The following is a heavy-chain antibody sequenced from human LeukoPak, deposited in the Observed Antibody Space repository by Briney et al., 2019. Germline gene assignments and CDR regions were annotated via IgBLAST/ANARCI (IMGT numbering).Heavy chain of an antibody. V-gene: IGHV3-7*01. J-gene: IGHJ4*02. CDR3: ATSDATTGGPY. CDR1: GFTFSNYW. CDR2: IKQDARAT. Sequence: GGSLRLSCAASGFTFSNYWMTWVRQAPGKGLEWVANIKQDARATFYGASVKGRFTISRDNSKNSLYLQMDSLRVEDTAVYYCATSDATTGGPYWGQGTLVTVSS. D-gene: IGHD5-24*01.